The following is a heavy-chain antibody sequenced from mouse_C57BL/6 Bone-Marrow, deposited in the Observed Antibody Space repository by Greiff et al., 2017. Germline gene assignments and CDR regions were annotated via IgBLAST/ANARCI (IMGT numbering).Heavy chain of an antibody. J-gene: IGHJ2*01. CDR1: GYTFTSYW. D-gene: IGHD1-1*01. CDR2: IHPNSGST. V-gene: IGHV1-64*01. Sequence: QVQLQQPGAVLVKPGASVKLSCKASGYTFTSYWMHWVKQRPGQGLEWIGMIHPNSGSTNYNEKFKSKATLTVDKSSSTAYMQLSSLTSEDSAVYYCAREYYGKGDYWGQGTTLTVSS. CDR3: AREYYGKGDY.